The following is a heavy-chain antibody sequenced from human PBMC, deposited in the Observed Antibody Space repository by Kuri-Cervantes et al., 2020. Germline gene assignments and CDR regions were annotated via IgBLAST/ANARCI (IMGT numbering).Heavy chain of an antibody. CDR3: ARGGYCSGGSCYDDAFDI. D-gene: IGHD2-15*01. CDR2: IYYSGST. CDR1: GGSFSGYY. J-gene: IGHJ3*02. Sequence: SETLSLTCAVYGGSFSGYYWSWIRQPPGKGLEWIGYIYYSGSTNYNPSLKSRVTISVDTSKNQFSLKLGSVTAADTAVYYCARGGYCSGGSCYDDAFDIWGQGTMVTVSS. V-gene: IGHV4-59*01.